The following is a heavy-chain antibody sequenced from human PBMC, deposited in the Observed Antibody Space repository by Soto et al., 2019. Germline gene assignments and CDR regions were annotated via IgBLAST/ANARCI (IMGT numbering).Heavy chain of an antibody. Sequence: LRLSCAASGFTFSSYAMHWVRQAPGKGLEWVAVISYDGSNKYYADSVKGRFTISRDNSKNTLYLQMNSLRAEDTAVYYCARDSGWLVQNYYYYGMDVWGQGTTVTVSS. CDR2: ISYDGSNK. CDR1: GFTFSSYA. D-gene: IGHD6-19*01. CDR3: ARDSGWLVQNYYYYGMDV. V-gene: IGHV3-30-3*01. J-gene: IGHJ6*02.